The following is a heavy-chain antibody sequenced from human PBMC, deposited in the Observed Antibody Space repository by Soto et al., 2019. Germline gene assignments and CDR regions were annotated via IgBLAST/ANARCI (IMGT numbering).Heavy chain of an antibody. CDR3: ARDHGGSTWFVGIYYYFGVDV. J-gene: IGHJ6*02. CDR1: GFTLSSYN. D-gene: IGHD6-13*01. Sequence: GGSLRLCCAASGFTLSSYNMNWVRQAPGKGLEWVSYISGSSDTIYYADSVKGRFTISRDNAKNSLYLQMDSLRDEDTAVYYCARDHGGSTWFVGIYYYFGVDVWGQGTTVTVS. V-gene: IGHV3-48*02. CDR2: ISGSSDTI.